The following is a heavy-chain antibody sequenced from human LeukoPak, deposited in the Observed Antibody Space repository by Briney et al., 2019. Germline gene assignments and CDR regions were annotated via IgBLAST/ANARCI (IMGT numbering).Heavy chain of an antibody. Sequence: VASVKVSCKASGYTFTSYYMHWVRQAPGQGLEWMGIINPSGGSTSYAQKFQGRVTMTRDTSTSTVYVELSSLRSEDTAVYYCEAVAGTGIYWGQGTLVTVSS. CDR1: GYTFTSYY. CDR2: INPSGGST. V-gene: IGHV1-46*01. J-gene: IGHJ4*02. D-gene: IGHD6-19*01. CDR3: EAVAGTGIY.